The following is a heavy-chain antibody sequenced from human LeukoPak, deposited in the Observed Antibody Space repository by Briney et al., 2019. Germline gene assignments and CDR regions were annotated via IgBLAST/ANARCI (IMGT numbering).Heavy chain of an antibody. J-gene: IGHJ3*02. Sequence: PGRSLRLSCAASGFTFSSYGMHWVRQAPGKGLEWVAVIWYDGSNKYYADSVKGRFTISRDNSKNTLYLQMNSLRAEDTAVCYCARERKDGDGAFDIWGQGTMVTVSS. CDR1: GFTFSSYG. CDR2: IWYDGSNK. CDR3: ARERKDGDGAFDI. D-gene: IGHD4-17*01. V-gene: IGHV3-33*01.